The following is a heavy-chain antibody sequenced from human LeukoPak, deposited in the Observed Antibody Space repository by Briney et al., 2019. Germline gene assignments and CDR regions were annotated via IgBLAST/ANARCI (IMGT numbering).Heavy chain of an antibody. D-gene: IGHD2-2*01. CDR2: IIPIFGSA. CDR3: ARVVTARYCTSTSCYSKGWFDP. V-gene: IGHV1-69*13. J-gene: IGHJ5*02. CDR1: GGTFRKFA. Sequence: SVKVSCKASGGTFRKFAMSWVRQAPGQGLEWMGGIIPIFGSANYAQKFQGRVTITADESTSTAYMELSNLRSEDTAVYYCARVVTARYCTSTSCYSKGWFDPWGQGTLVTVSS.